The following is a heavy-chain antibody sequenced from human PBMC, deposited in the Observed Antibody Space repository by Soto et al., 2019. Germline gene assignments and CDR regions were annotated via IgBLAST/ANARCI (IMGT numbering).Heavy chain of an antibody. D-gene: IGHD3-22*01. V-gene: IGHV4-39*07. J-gene: IGHJ4*02. CDR3: ARVIEYYYDSSGYYFDY. CDR2: IYYSGST. Sequence: SETLSLTCTVSGGSISSSSYYWGWIRQPTGKGLEWIGSIYYSGSTYYNPSLKSRVTISVDTSKNQFSLKLSSVTAADTAVYYCARVIEYYYDSSGYYFDYWGQGTLVTVSS. CDR1: GGSISSSSYY.